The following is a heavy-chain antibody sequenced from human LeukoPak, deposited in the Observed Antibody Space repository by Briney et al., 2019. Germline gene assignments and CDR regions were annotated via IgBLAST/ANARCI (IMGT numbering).Heavy chain of an antibody. D-gene: IGHD4-17*01. CDR3: AREATVTDGDWMIDY. V-gene: IGHV1-18*04. J-gene: IGHJ4*02. Sequence: ASVKVSCKASGYTFTSYGISWVRQAPGQGLEWMGWISAYNGNTNYAQKLRGRVTMTTDTSTSTAYMELRSLRSDDTAVYYCAREATVTDGDWMIDYWGQGTLVTVSS. CDR2: ISAYNGNT. CDR1: GYTFTSYG.